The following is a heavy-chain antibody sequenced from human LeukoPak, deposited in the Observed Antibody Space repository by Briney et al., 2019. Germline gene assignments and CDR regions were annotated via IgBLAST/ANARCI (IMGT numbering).Heavy chain of an antibody. CDR3: ARVGYSGYDYDY. CDR2: ITYDGYYK. V-gene: IGHV3-30*03. D-gene: IGHD5-12*01. CDR1: GFTFTSYG. J-gene: IGHJ4*02. Sequence: GTSLRLSCAASGFTFTSYGMHWVRQAPGKGLEWVALITYDGYYKYYSDSVKGRFTISSDTSKNTMYLQMNSLRAEDTAVYYCARVGYSGYDYDYWGQGTLVTVSS.